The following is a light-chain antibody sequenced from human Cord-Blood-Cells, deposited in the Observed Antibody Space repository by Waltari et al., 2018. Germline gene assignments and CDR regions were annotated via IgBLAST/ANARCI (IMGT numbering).Light chain of an antibody. CDR2: AAS. CDR1: QSISSY. CDR3: QQSYSTPLT. V-gene: IGKV1-39*01. Sequence: DIQRTQSPSSRSASVGDRVTITCRSSQSISSYLNWYQQKPGKAPKLLIYAASSLQSGVPSRFSGSGSGTDFTLTISSLQPEDFATYYCQQSYSTPLTFGGGTKVEIK. J-gene: IGKJ4*01.